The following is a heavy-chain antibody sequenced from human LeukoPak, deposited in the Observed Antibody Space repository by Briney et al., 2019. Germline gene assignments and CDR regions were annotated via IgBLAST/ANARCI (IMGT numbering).Heavy chain of an antibody. D-gene: IGHD1-1*01. CDR2: IYYSGST. J-gene: IGHJ4*02. CDR1: GGSMSSSSYY. CDR3: ARARAGMVDY. V-gene: IGHV4-39*01. Sequence: PSETLSLTCTVSGGSMSSSSYYWGWIRQPPGKGLEWIGSIYYSGSTYYNPSLKSRVTISVDMSKNQFSLKLSSVTAADTAVYYCARARAGMVDYWGQGTLVTVSS.